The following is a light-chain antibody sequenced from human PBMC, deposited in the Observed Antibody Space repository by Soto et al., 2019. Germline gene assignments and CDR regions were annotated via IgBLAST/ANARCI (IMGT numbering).Light chain of an antibody. Sequence: DIQMTQSPSSLSASVGDRVTIACQASQDISKYLNWYQFRPGQAPKLLIYDASNLETGVPSRFRGTGSGTHFSLTITSLQPEDVATYYCQQYDNFLALTFGGGTKVQI. J-gene: IGKJ4*01. CDR2: DAS. CDR1: QDISKY. V-gene: IGKV1-33*01. CDR3: QQYDNFLALT.